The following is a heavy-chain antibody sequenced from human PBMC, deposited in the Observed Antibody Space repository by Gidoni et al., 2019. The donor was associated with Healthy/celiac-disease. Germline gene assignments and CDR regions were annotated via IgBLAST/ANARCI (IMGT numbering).Heavy chain of an antibody. Sequence: QVHLVESGGDVVQPGRSLRLSCAAAGFTFSLYSVHWVRKAPGKGLEWLAFIYFGGSNKYYADSVKGRFTISRDNFKNTLFLQMDSLRGDDTGVYYCARDEGWSLYDYWGQGTLVTVSS. CDR2: IYFGGSNK. V-gene: IGHV3-33*01. D-gene: IGHD2-8*01. J-gene: IGHJ4*02. CDR1: GFTFSLYS. CDR3: ARDEGWSLYDY.